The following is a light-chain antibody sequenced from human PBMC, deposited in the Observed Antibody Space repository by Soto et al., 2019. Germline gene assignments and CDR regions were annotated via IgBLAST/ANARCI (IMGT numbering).Light chain of an antibody. CDR2: GAS. V-gene: IGKV3-15*01. CDR1: QSVSSN. CDR3: QQYYSHPRK. J-gene: IGKJ1*01. Sequence: SVFPGESATLPCRASQSVSSNLAWYQQKPGQAPRLLIYGASTRAADVPARFSGGGSGTEFTLTICCLQPDDFATYCCQQYYSHPRKFCEGTKVDVK.